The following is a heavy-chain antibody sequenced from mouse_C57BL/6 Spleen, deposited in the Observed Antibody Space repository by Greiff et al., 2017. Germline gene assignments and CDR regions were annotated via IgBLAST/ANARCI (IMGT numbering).Heavy chain of an antibody. CDR2: IYPRSGNT. J-gene: IGHJ4*01. CDR3: ARASYAMCY. CDR1: GYTFTSYG. D-gene: IGHD6-1*01. Sequence: VQLQQSGAELARPGASVKLSCKASGYTFTSYGISWVKQRTGQGLEWIGEIYPRSGNTYYNEKFKGKATLTADKSSSTAYMELRSLTSEDSAVYFCARASYAMCYWGQGTSVTVSS. V-gene: IGHV1-81*01.